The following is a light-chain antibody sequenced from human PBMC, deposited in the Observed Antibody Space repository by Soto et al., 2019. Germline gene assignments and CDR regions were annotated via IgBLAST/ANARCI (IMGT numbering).Light chain of an antibody. V-gene: IGKV3-20*01. CDR2: GIS. CDR3: QQYTDWPLT. J-gene: IGKJ1*01. Sequence: ELVMTQSPATLSVSPGERATLSCRASRSVASNYLAWYQQKPGQAPRLLMYGISSRATGVPDRFSGSGSGTDFTLTISRLEPEDFAVYYCQQYTDWPLTFGQGTKVDIK. CDR1: RSVASNY.